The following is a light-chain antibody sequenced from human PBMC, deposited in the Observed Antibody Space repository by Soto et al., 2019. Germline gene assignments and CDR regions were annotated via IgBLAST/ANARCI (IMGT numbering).Light chain of an antibody. CDR2: AST. V-gene: IGKV1-12*01. J-gene: IGKJ4*01. Sequence: DIQMTPSPSAVSASVGVRVTITCRASQFISSWIDWYQQRPGKAPKLMSYASTSLQGGVPPRFRGGGSGTDFTLTISSLQPEDFAIYYWQQANRFPLTFGGGTQVEIK. CDR3: QQANRFPLT. CDR1: QFISSW.